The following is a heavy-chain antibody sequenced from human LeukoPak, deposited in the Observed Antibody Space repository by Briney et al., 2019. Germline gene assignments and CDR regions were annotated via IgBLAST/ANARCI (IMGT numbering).Heavy chain of an antibody. Sequence: GGSLRLSCAASGFTFSIYSMNCVRQAPGKGLEWVSSITISSNYIYYADSVKAPFTISRDNAKNSLYLQMNSVREEDTAAYYCARRAKTERGHSYGLDYWGQGTLVTVSP. V-gene: IGHV3-21*01. D-gene: IGHD5-18*01. CDR1: GFTFSIYS. CDR2: ITISSNYI. J-gene: IGHJ4*02. CDR3: ARRAKTERGHSYGLDY.